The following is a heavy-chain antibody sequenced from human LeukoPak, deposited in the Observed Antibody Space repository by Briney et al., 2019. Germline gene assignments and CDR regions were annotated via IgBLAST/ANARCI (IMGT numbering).Heavy chain of an antibody. CDR1: GFSLSSSGVG. V-gene: IGHV2-5*02. J-gene: IGHJ4*02. D-gene: IGHD3-22*01. CDR3: AHARCDYYDSSGYPPNPVGCRKDFDY. Sequence: SGPTLVNPTQTLALTRTFSGFSLSSSGVGVGWIRQPPGKALEWLGIIYWDDDKRYSPSLKSRLTITKDTSKNQVVLTMTNMDPVDTATYYCAHARCDYYDSSGYPPNPVGCRKDFDYWGQGTLVTVSS. CDR2: IYWDDDK.